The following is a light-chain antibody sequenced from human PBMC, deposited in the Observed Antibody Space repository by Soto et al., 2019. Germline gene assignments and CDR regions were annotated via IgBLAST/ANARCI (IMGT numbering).Light chain of an antibody. Sequence: DIQLTQSPSFLSASAGDRVTITCRASQGISSYLAWYQQKPGKAPKLLIYAASTLQSGVPSRFSGSGSGTGFTLTISSLQPEDFATYYCQQLNSYPRTFGQGTKVDI. CDR3: QQLNSYPRT. J-gene: IGKJ1*01. CDR2: AAS. V-gene: IGKV1-9*01. CDR1: QGISSY.